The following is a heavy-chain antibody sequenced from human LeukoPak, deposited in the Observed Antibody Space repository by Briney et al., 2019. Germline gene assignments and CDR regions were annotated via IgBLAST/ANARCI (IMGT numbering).Heavy chain of an antibody. CDR3: AKGYWSGYSFDNWFDP. CDR2: IRYGGSNK. J-gene: IGHJ5*02. Sequence: GGSLRLSCAASGFTFSDYGMHWVRQAPGKGLEWVAFIRYGGSNKYYADSVKGRFTISRDNSKNTLYLQMNTLRAEDTAVYFCAKGYWSGYSFDNWFDPWGQGTLVTVSS. CDR1: GFTFSDYG. V-gene: IGHV3-30*02. D-gene: IGHD3-3*01.